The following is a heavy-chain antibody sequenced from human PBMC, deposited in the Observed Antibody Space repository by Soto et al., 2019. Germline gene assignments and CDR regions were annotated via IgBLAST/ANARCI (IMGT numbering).Heavy chain of an antibody. D-gene: IGHD3-3*01. CDR3: ALGEAGRIYYYGMDV. V-gene: IGHV4-59*01. Sequence: SETLSLTCTVSGGSISSYYWSWIRQPPGKGLEWIGYMYYSGSTNYSPSLKSRITISVDTSKNQFSLKLSSVTAADTAVYYCALGEAGRIYYYGMDVWGQGTTVTVS. CDR1: GGSISSYY. J-gene: IGHJ6*02. CDR2: MYYSGST.